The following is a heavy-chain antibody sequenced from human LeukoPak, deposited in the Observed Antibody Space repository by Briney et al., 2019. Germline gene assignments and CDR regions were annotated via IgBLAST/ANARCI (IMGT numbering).Heavy chain of an antibody. V-gene: IGHV4-34*01. CDR1: GGSFSGYY. CDR2: INHSGST. D-gene: IGHD3-10*01. CDR3: ARLWFGDNWFDP. Sequence: SETLSLTCAVYGGSFSGYYWSWIRQPPGKGLEWIGEINHSGSTNYNPSLKSRVTISVDTSKNQFSLKLSSVTAADTAVYYCARLWFGDNWFDPWGRGTLVTVSS. J-gene: IGHJ5*02.